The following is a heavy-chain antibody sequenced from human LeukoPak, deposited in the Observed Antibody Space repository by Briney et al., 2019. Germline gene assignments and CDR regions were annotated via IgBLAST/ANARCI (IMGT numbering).Heavy chain of an antibody. CDR3: AKERAYDSSGYYSNWFDP. CDR1: GFTFSSYA. CDR2: VSGSGRST. J-gene: IGHJ5*02. D-gene: IGHD3-22*01. Sequence: PGGSLRLPCAASGFTFSSYAMSWVRQAPGKGLEWVSAVSGSGRSTYYADSAKGRFTISRDNSKNTLYLQMNSLRAEDSAVYYCAKERAYDSSGYYSNWFDPWGQGTLVTVSS. V-gene: IGHV3-23*01.